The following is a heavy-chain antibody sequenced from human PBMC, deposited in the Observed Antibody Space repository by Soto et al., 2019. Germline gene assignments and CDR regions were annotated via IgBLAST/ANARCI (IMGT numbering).Heavy chain of an antibody. D-gene: IGHD3-10*01. CDR1: GFTFSSYG. CDR2: IWYDGSNK. J-gene: IGHJ6*02. CDR3: ARDGSGSYYKDGLKYYYYGMDV. V-gene: IGHV3-33*01. Sequence: QVQLVESGGGVVQPGRSLRLSCAASGFTFSSYGMHWVRQAPGKGLEWVAVIWYDGSNKYYADSVKGRFTISRDNSKNTLYLQMNSLRAEGSAVYYCARDGSGSYYKDGLKYYYYGMDVWGQGTTVTVSS.